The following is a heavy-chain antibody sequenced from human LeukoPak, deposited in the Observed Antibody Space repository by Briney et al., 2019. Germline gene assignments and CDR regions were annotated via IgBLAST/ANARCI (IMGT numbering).Heavy chain of an antibody. V-gene: IGHV4-30-2*01. J-gene: IGHJ4*02. CDR2: IYHSGST. Sequence: PSETLSLTCAVSGGSISSGGYSWSWIRQPPGKGLEWIGYIYHSGSTYCNPSLKSRVTISVDRSKNQFSLKLSSVTAADTAVYYCARVASTILDYWGQGTLVTVSS. CDR3: ARVASTILDY. D-gene: IGHD1/OR15-1a*01. CDR1: GGSISSGGYS.